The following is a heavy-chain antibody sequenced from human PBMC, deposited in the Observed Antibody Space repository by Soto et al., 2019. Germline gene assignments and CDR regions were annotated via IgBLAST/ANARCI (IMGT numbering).Heavy chain of an antibody. V-gene: IGHV3-33*01. J-gene: IGHJ6*02. Sequence: GGSLRLSCAASGFTFSSYGMHWVRQAPGKGLEWVAVIWYDGSNKYYADSVKGRFTISRDNSKNTLYLQMNSLRAEDTAVYYCARDGGDSYTTGYYGMDVWGQGTTVTVSS. CDR1: GFTFSSYG. CDR3: ARDGGDSYTTGYYGMDV. D-gene: IGHD2-21*02. CDR2: IWYDGSNK.